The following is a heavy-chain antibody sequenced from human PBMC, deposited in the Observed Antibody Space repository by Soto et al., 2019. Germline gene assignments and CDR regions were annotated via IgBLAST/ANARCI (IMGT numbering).Heavy chain of an antibody. CDR3: ARSSGYGWGGSDD. V-gene: IGHV4-39*01. D-gene: IGHD5-12*01. J-gene: IGHJ4*02. CDR1: GGSISSSSYY. Sequence: QLQLQESGPGLVKPSETLSLTCTVSGGSISSSSYYWGWIRQPPGKGLEWIGSIYYSGSTYYNPSLKSRVTISVDTSKNQFSLKLSSVTAADTAVYYCARSSGYGWGGSDDWGQGTLVTVSS. CDR2: IYYSGST.